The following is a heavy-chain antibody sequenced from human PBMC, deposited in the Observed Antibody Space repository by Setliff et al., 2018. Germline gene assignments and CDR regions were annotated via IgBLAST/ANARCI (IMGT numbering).Heavy chain of an antibody. J-gene: IGHJ4*02. CDR1: GFTFTNYA. D-gene: IGHD3-22*01. CDR2: IKQDESEK. CDR3: ASGVPREYYDSSGSSMLDY. Sequence: PGGSLRLSCAASGFTFTNYAMTWVRQAPGKGLEWVANIKQDESEKHYVGSVKGRFTISRDNARNSVYLQMNSLRAEDAAVYYCASGVPREYYDSSGSSMLDYWGQGTLVTVSS. V-gene: IGHV3-7*01.